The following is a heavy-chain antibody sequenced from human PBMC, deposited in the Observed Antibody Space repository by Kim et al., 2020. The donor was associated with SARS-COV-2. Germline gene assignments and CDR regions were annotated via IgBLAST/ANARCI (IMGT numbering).Heavy chain of an antibody. V-gene: IGHV3-11*05. CDR2: ISTSGTYT. Sequence: GGSLRLSCAASGFTFTDYYMTWIRQAPGKGLDWISYISTSGTYTNYACSVEGRFTIARDNAQTSVFLQMNNLRAEGTALYYCARVCRDGYEYFDSWGQGTLVTVSS. J-gene: IGHJ4*02. CDR1: GFTFTDYY. D-gene: IGHD5-12*01. CDR3: ARVCRDGYEYFDS.